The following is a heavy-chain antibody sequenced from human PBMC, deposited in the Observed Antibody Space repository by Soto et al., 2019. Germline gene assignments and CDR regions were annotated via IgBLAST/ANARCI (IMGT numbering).Heavy chain of an antibody. CDR3: VRSEQWLFHFDY. Sequence: ASVKVSCKASGYTFTSYGISWVRQAPGQGLEWMGWISAYNGNTNYAQKLQGRVTMTTDTSTSTACMELRSLRSDDTAVYYCVRSEQWLFHFDYWGQGTLVTVSS. V-gene: IGHV1-18*01. J-gene: IGHJ4*02. D-gene: IGHD6-19*01. CDR1: GYTFTSYG. CDR2: ISAYNGNT.